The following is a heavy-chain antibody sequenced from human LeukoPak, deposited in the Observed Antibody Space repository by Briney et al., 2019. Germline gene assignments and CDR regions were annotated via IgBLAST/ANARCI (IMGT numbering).Heavy chain of an antibody. J-gene: IGHJ4*02. CDR3: ARSGSGYLRYYFDY. V-gene: IGHV4-34*01. CDR2: INPGGST. D-gene: IGHD5-12*01. Sequence: SETLSLTCAVYGESFSGYYWSWIRQPPGKGLEWIGEINPGGSTNYSPSLKSRVTISVDTSKNQFSLKLSSVTAADTAVYYCARSGSGYLRYYFDYWGQGTLVTVSS. CDR1: GESFSGYY.